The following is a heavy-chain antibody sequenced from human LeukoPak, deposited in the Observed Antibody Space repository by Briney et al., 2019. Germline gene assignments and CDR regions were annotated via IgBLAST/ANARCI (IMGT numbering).Heavy chain of an antibody. CDR3: ARRGIVGASLNY. D-gene: IGHD1-26*01. CDR2: IYYSGST. CDR1: GGSISSYY. J-gene: IGHJ4*02. V-gene: IGHV4-59*12. Sequence: PSETLSLTCTVSGGSISSYYWSWIRQPPGKGLEWIGYIYYSGSTNYNPSLKSRVTISVDTSKNQFSLKLSSVTAADTAVYYCARRGIVGASLNYWGQGTLVTVSS.